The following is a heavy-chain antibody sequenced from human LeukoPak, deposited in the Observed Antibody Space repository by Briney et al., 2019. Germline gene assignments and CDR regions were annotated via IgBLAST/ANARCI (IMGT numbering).Heavy chain of an antibody. CDR1: GFTFSSYE. CDR2: ISSSGSTM. V-gene: IGHV3-48*03. J-gene: IGHJ4*02. Sequence: PGGPLRLSCAASGFTFSSYEMNWVRQAPGKGLEWVSYISSSGSTMYYADSVKGRFTTSRDNAKNSLYLQMNSLRAEDTAVYYCARDNYDSSGYYFDWGQGTLVTVSS. CDR3: ARDNYDSSGYYFD. D-gene: IGHD3-22*01.